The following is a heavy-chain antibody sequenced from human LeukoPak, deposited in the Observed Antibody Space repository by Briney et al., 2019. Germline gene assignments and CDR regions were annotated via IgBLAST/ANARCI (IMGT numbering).Heavy chain of an antibody. J-gene: IGHJ4*02. CDR1: GYTFTSFD. CDR2: MNPSSGNT. CDR3: ARGATTSTPSGY. Sequence: ASVKVSCKASGYTFTSFDINWVRQATGQGLEWMGWMNPSSGNTGYAQKFQGRVTMTRDTSISTAYMEVSSLRSEDTAVYYCARGATTSTPSGYWGQGTLVTVSS. V-gene: IGHV1-8*01. D-gene: IGHD4-17*01.